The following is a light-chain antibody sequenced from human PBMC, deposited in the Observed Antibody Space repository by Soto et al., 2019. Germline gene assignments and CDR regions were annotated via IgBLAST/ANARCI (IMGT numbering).Light chain of an antibody. CDR2: AAS. CDR3: QQYYSYWT. J-gene: IGKJ1*01. V-gene: IGKV1-5*01. CDR1: QTISNW. Sequence: DIQMTQSPSTLSASVGDRVTITCRASQTISNWLAWYQQKPGKAPKLLIYAASSLEGGVPSRLSGSGSGTEFTLTLSSLQADDFATYYCQQYYSYWTFGQGTKVEIK.